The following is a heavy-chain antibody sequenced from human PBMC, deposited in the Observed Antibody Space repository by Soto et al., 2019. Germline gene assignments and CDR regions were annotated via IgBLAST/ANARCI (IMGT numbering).Heavy chain of an antibody. J-gene: IGHJ5*02. CDR3: ARESHDVSVVPVTVLGPFTRFDP. D-gene: IGHD2-2*01. CDR1: GDTLSNYA. Sequence: ASVKVSCKASGDTLSNYAISWVRQAPGQGLEWMGGTLPVFGKSTYAQNFQGRVTITADTSSNTAYLELSSLTSEDTAIYYCARESHDVSVVPVTVLGPFTRFDPWGQGTLVTVSS. V-gene: IGHV1-69*06. CDR2: TLPVFGKS.